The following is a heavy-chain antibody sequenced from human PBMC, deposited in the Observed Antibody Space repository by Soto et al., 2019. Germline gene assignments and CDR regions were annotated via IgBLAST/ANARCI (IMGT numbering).Heavy chain of an antibody. V-gene: IGHV3-64*01. D-gene: IGHD3-10*01. CDR3: ARESLLWFGESPLDV. J-gene: IGHJ6*04. CDR2: ISSNGGST. Sequence: EVQLVESGGGLVQPGGSLRLSCAASGFTFSSYAMHWVRQAPGKGLEYVSAISSNGGSTYYANSVKGRFTISRDNSKNTLYLQMGNLRAEDMAVYYCARESLLWFGESPLDVWGKGTTVTVSS. CDR1: GFTFSSYA.